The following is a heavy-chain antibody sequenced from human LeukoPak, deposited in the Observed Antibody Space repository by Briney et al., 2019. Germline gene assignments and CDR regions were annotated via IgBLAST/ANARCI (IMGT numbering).Heavy chain of an antibody. CDR2: IRYDGSNK. CDR3: AKHKVNDYGDYSPFDY. Sequence: GGALRLSCAASGFTFSSYGMHWVRQALGKGLEWVAFIRYDGSNKYYADPVKGRFTISRDNSKNTLFLQMNSLRAEETAVYYCAKHKVNDYGDYSPFDYWGQGTLVTVSS. J-gene: IGHJ4*02. V-gene: IGHV3-30*02. CDR1: GFTFSSYG. D-gene: IGHD4-17*01.